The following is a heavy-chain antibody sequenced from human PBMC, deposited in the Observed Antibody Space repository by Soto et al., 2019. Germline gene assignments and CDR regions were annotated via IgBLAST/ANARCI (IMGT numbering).Heavy chain of an antibody. V-gene: IGHV3-30-3*01. CDR2: ISYDGSNK. Sequence: PGGSLRLSCAASGLTFSSYAMHWVRQAPGKGLEWVAVISYDGSNKYYADSVKGRFTISRDNSKNTLYLQMNSLRAEDTAVYYCARDPSTEYSSSWYSGYYYYYGMDVWGQGTTVTVSS. D-gene: IGHD6-13*01. CDR1: GLTFSSYA. CDR3: ARDPSTEYSSSWYSGYYYYYGMDV. J-gene: IGHJ6*02.